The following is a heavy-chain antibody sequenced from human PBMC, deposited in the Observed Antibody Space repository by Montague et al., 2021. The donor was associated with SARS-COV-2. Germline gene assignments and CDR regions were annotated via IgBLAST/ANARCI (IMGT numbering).Heavy chain of an antibody. V-gene: IGHV4-59*01. CDR1: GASMRSYY. CDR2: TYYSGST. J-gene: IGHJ4*02. D-gene: IGHD2-21*01. Sequence: SETLSLTCTVSGASMRSYYWTWVRQSPGKGLEWIGYTYYSGSTSXAPSLKSRLTMTVDMSANQVSLTLMSVTAADSAVYYCARVEGVIGGITHFDYWGQGFLVSVSS. CDR3: ARVEGVIGGITHFDY.